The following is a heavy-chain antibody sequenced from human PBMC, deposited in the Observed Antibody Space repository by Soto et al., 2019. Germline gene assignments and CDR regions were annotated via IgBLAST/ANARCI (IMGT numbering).Heavy chain of an antibody. Sequence: LSLTCTVSGDPITSGAYYWSWIRQLPGKGLEWIWYISNSGRTYYNPSLKNRLSMSLDTSENQFSLKLTSVTAADTAIYFCARARQYYDCEFDPWGQGILVTVSS. J-gene: IGHJ5*02. D-gene: IGHD3-22*01. CDR1: GDPITSGAYY. CDR3: ARARQYYDCEFDP. V-gene: IGHV4-31*03. CDR2: ISNSGRT.